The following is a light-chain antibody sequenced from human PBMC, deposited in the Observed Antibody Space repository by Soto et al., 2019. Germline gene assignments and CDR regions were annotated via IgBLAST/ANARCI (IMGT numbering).Light chain of an antibody. CDR3: QTWGTGIQGV. J-gene: IGLJ3*02. CDR1: SGHSNYA. Sequence: QAVVTQSPSASASLGASVKLTCTLSSGHSNYAIAWHQQQPEKGPRYLMKVNSDGSHSKGDGIPDRFSGSSSGAERYLTMSSLQHEDEADYHCQTWGTGIQGVFGGGTKVTVL. V-gene: IGLV4-69*01. CDR2: VNSDGSH.